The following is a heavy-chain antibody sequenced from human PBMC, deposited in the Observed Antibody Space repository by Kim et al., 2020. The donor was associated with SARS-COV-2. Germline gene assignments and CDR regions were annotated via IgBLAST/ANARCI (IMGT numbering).Heavy chain of an antibody. V-gene: IGHV3-66*01. CDR3: ARDRGSSLSYYYGMDV. CDR2: IYSGGST. J-gene: IGHJ6*02. CDR1: GFTVNSNY. D-gene: IGHD6-13*01. Sequence: GGSLRLSCAASGFTVNSNYMSWVRQAPGKGLEWVSVIYSGGSTYYADSVKGRFTISRDNSKNTLYLQMNSLRAEDTAVYYCARDRGSSLSYYYGMDVWGQETTVTVSS.